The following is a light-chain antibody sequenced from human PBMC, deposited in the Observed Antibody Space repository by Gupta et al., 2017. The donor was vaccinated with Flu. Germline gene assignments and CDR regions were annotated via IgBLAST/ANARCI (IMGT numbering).Light chain of an antibody. CDR2: NTN. V-gene: IGLV8-61*01. CDR3: VVFLTSGIGG. Sequence: TVTITCGLSSGSVSFNHFPSWYKQTHGQAPRTLSYNTNSRSSGVPDRVSGSILGNNAVLTITGAEADDESDYYCVVFLTSGIGGFGGGNEMTVL. CDR1: SGSVSFNHF. J-gene: IGLJ3*02.